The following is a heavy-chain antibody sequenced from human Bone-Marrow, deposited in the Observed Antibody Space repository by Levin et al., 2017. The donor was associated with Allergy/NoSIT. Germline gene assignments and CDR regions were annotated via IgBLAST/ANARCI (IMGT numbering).Heavy chain of an antibody. V-gene: IGHV3-9*01. CDR3: ASNRPGGGKGWFDP. D-gene: IGHD2-15*01. Sequence: SCAASGFTFDDYAMHWVRQAPGKGLEWVSGISWNSGSIGYADSVKGRFTISRDNAKNSLYLQMNSLRAEDTALYYCASNRPGGGKGWFDPWGQGTLVTVSS. J-gene: IGHJ5*02. CDR2: ISWNSGSI. CDR1: GFTFDDYA.